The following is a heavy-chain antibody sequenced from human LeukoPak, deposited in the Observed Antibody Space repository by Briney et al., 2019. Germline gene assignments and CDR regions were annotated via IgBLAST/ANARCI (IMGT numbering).Heavy chain of an antibody. CDR2: IYYSGST. D-gene: IGHD6-19*01. CDR1: GGSTSSYY. CDR3: ARGRGSGWPNYLDY. Sequence: PSKTLSLTCTVSGGSTSSYYWSWIRQPPGKGLEWIGYIYYSGSTNYNPSLKSRVTISVDTSKNQFSLKLSSVTAADTAVYYCARGRGSGWPNYLDYWGQGTLVTVSS. J-gene: IGHJ4*02. V-gene: IGHV4-59*01.